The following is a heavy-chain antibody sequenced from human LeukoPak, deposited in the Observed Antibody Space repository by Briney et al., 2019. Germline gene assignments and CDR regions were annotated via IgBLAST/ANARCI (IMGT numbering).Heavy chain of an antibody. CDR2: IYPGDSTT. CDR3: ARLGGLGYCSSTSCYRRGDFDY. Sequence: GESLKISCKGAGYSFTSYWIGWVRQMPGKGLEWMGIIYPGDSTTRYSPSFQGQVTISADKSISTAYLQWSSLKASDTAMYYCARLGGLGYCSSTSCYRRGDFDYWGQGTLVTVSS. V-gene: IGHV5-51*01. D-gene: IGHD2-2*02. CDR1: GYSFTSYW. J-gene: IGHJ4*02.